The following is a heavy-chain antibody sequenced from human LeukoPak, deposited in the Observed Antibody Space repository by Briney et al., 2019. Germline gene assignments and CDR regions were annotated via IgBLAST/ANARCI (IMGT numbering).Heavy chain of an antibody. CDR3: ARCPDDYGDCYFDY. J-gene: IGHJ4*02. Sequence: PGGSLRLSCAASGFTFSSNYMSWVRQAPGKGLEWVSVIYSGGSTYYADSVKGRYTISRDNSKNTLYLQMNSLRAEDTAVYYCARCPDDYGDCYFDYWGQGTLVTVSS. CDR2: IYSGGST. V-gene: IGHV3-53*01. D-gene: IGHD4-17*01. CDR1: GFTFSSNY.